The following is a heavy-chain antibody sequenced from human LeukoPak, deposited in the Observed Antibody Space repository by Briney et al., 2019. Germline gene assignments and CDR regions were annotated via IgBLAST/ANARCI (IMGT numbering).Heavy chain of an antibody. J-gene: IGHJ3*02. CDR3: AAPMVRGVSDAFDT. CDR1: GYTFTSYD. CDR2: MNPNSGNT. Sequence: ASVKVSCKASGYTFTSYDINWVRQATGQGLEWMGWMNPNSGNTGYAQKFQGRVTMTRNTSISTAYMELSSLRSEDAAVYYCAAPMVRGVSDAFDTWGQGTMVTVSS. D-gene: IGHD3-10*01. V-gene: IGHV1-8*01.